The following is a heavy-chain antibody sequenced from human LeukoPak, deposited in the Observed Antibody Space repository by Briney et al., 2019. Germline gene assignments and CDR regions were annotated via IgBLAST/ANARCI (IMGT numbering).Heavy chain of an antibody. CDR3: ATKGGAAYIDY. CDR1: GYTFTSYY. Sequence: ASVKVSCKASGYTFTSYYMHWVRQAPGQGLEWMGVIHPSGGSTTYSQKFQGRVTMTRDTSSSTVFMGLSSLRSEDTAVYYCATKGGAAYIDYWGQGTLVTVSS. J-gene: IGHJ4*02. CDR2: IHPSGGST. D-gene: IGHD1-26*01. V-gene: IGHV1-46*01.